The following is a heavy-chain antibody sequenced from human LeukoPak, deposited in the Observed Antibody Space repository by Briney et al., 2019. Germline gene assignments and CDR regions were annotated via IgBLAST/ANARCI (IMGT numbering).Heavy chain of an antibody. J-gene: IGHJ3*02. CDR1: GGSFSGYY. CDR3: ARDSGVLGGAFDI. D-gene: IGHD3-10*01. V-gene: IGHV4-34*11. Sequence: SETLSLTCAVYGGSFSGYYWSWIRQPPGKGLEWIGCIYNTGSTNPNPSLKSRVTISVDTSKTQFSLNLSSVTAADTAIYYCARDSGVLGGAFDIWGQGTMVTVSS. CDR2: IYNTGST.